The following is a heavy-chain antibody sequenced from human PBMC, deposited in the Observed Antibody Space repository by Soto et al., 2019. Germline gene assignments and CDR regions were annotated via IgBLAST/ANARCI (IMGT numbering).Heavy chain of an antibody. D-gene: IGHD6-6*01. CDR3: ARELSNSPDYFDD. CDR2: IYDTGISGYTPST. J-gene: IGHJ4*02. V-gene: IGHV4-4*08. Sequence: SETLSLTCTVSGGSITSSYWSWIRRPPGKGLEWIAYIYDTGISGYTPSTSYNPSLKSRVTMSVDTSKSQFSLRLSSVSAADTAVYYCARELSNSPDYFDDWGQGTLVTVSS. CDR1: GGSITSSY.